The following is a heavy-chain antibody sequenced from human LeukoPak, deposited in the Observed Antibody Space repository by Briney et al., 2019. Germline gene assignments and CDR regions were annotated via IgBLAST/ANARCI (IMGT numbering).Heavy chain of an antibody. J-gene: IGHJ4*02. CDR1: GFTFRSYD. Sequence: GGSLRLSCEASGFTFRSYDMNWVRQAPGKGLEWVSAISGSASSASSTYYADSVKGRFTISRDNSKNTLYLQMNSLRADDTAVYYCAMKAVPRPRLYDAFDFWGQGTLVTVSS. D-gene: IGHD2-2*02. V-gene: IGHV3-23*01. CDR3: AMKAVPRPRLYDAFDF. CDR2: ISGSASSASST.